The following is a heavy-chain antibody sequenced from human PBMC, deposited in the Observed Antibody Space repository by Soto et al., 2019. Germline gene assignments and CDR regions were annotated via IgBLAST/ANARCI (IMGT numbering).Heavy chain of an antibody. J-gene: IGHJ4*02. V-gene: IGHV4-59*01. Sequence: SETLSLTCTVSGGPISSYYWSWIRQPPGKGLEWIGYIYYSGSSNYNPSLNSRVTMSVDTSKNQFSLKLSSVTAADTAVYYCARRPGGSGSSFFDYWGQGTLVTVSS. CDR3: ARRPGGSGSSFFDY. CDR2: IYYSGSS. D-gene: IGHD3-10*01. CDR1: GGPISSYY.